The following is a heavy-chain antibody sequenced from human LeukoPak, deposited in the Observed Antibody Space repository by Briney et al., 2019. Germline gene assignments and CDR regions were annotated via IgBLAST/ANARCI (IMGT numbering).Heavy chain of an antibody. CDR1: GFTFSSLS. CDR3: ARGAYYYED. CDR2: ISSSSSTI. D-gene: IGHD3-3*01. Sequence: GGSRRLSFAASGFTFSSLSMNWVGQAPGKGLEWVSYISSSSSTIYYADSVKGRFTISRDNAKNSLYLQMNSLRAEDTAVYYCARGAYYYEDWGQGTLVTVSS. J-gene: IGHJ4*02. V-gene: IGHV3-48*01.